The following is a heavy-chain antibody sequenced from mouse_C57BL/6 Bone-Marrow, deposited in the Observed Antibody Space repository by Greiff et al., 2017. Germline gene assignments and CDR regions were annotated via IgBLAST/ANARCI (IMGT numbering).Heavy chain of an antibody. Sequence: QVQLQQSGAELARPGASVKLSCKASGYTFTSYGISWVKQRTGQGLEWIGEIYPRSGNTYYNEKFKGKATLTADKSSSTAYMELRSLTSEDSAVYFCARGGHGSSRYYYAMDYWGQGTSVTVSS. CDR2: IYPRSGNT. J-gene: IGHJ4*01. CDR3: ARGGHGSSRYYYAMDY. CDR1: GYTFTSYG. D-gene: IGHD1-1*01. V-gene: IGHV1-81*01.